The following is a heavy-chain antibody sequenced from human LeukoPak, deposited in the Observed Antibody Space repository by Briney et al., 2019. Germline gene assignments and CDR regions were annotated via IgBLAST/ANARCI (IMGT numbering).Heavy chain of an antibody. CDR3: ARFSQYFDTSSHYLDY. D-gene: IGHD3-22*01. Sequence: SETLSLTCTVSGGSINNYCWSWVRQPPGEGLEWIAYIFYNGGTNYNPSLKTRVTISVDTSKNQFSLRLSSVSAADTAVYYCARFSQYFDTSSHYLDYWGQGILVTVSS. V-gene: IGHV4-59*08. CDR2: IFYNGGT. CDR1: GGSINNYC. J-gene: IGHJ4*02.